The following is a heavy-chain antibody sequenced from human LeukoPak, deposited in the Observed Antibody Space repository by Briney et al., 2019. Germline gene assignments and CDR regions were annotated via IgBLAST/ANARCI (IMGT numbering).Heavy chain of an antibody. D-gene: IGHD2-15*01. CDR3: TRVVVGTTGLFDS. CDR1: GFALSGYW. Sequence: GGSLRLSCTASGFALSGYWMHWVRQAPGKGLVWVSRSSADGSSAVYADSVKGRFTISRDNARNALYLQMNSLRPEDTATYFCTRVVVGTTGLFDSWGQGTLVTVSS. J-gene: IGHJ4*02. CDR2: SSADGSSA. V-gene: IGHV3-74*01.